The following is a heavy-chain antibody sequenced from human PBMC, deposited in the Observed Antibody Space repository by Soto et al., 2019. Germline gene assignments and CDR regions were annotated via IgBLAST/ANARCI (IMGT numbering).Heavy chain of an antibody. Sequence: QVQLVQSGAEVKKPGSSVKVSCKASGGTFSSYTISWVRQAPGQGLEWMGRIIPILGIANYAQKFQGRVTITADKSTSTAYMELSSLRFEDTAVYYCARDLGYDFWSGYYRVGYFDYWGQGTLVTVSS. J-gene: IGHJ4*02. V-gene: IGHV1-69*08. CDR3: ARDLGYDFWSGYYRVGYFDY. CDR1: GGTFSSYT. D-gene: IGHD3-3*01. CDR2: IIPILGIA.